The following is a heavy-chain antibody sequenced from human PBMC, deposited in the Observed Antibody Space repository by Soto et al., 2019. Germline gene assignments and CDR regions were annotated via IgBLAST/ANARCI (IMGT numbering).Heavy chain of an antibody. D-gene: IGHD6-19*01. J-gene: IGHJ4*02. Sequence: EVQLVESGGGLVKPGGSLRLSCAASGLTFSNAEMTWVRQAPGTGLEWVGRIRGKGDGGATDYAAPVKYRFIILRDDSENMVYLQMNSLKTEDTAVYYCTTSGGGSGWSFWGQGTLVTVSS. CDR2: IRGKGDGGAT. V-gene: IGHV3-15*07. CDR3: TTSGGGSGWSF. CDR1: GLTFSNAE.